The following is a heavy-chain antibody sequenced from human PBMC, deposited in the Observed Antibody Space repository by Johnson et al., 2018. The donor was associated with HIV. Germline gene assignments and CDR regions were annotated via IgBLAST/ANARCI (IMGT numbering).Heavy chain of an antibody. Sequence: QVQLVESGGGLVKPGGSLRLSCAASGFTFSDYYMTWIRQAPGKGLAWLSFISSSGDVIRYADSVKGRFTISRDNAKNSLILQLNSRRDEDTAVYYCARRTVTALFDIWGQGTLVTVSS. CDR2: ISSSGDVI. CDR3: ARRTVTALFDI. D-gene: IGHD4-17*01. CDR1: GFTFSDYY. V-gene: IGHV3-11*04. J-gene: IGHJ3*02.